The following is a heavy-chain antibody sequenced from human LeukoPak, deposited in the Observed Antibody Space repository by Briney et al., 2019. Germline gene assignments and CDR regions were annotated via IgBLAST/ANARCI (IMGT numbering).Heavy chain of an antibody. CDR1: GGSISSSSYY. CDR3: AGDSRYFLLGIDY. Sequence: SETLSLTCTVSGGSISSSSYYWGWIRQPPGKGLEWIGSIYYSGSTYYNPSLKSRVTISVDTSKNQFSLKLSSVTAADTAVYYCAGDSRYFLLGIDYWGQGTLVTVSS. D-gene: IGHD7-27*01. V-gene: IGHV4-39*07. J-gene: IGHJ4*02. CDR2: IYYSGST.